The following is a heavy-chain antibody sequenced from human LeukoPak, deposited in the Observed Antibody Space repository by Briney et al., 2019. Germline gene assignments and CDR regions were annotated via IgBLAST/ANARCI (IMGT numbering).Heavy chain of an antibody. CDR3: AREGYHDSSGPSWFDP. CDR1: GFTFSTYN. J-gene: IGHJ5*02. D-gene: IGHD3-22*01. V-gene: IGHV3-74*01. CDR2: INSDGSST. Sequence: GGSLRLSCAASGFTFSTYNMHWVRQAPGKGLVWVSRINSDGSSTSYADSVKGRFTISRDNAKNTLYLRMNSLRAEDTAVYYCAREGYHDSSGPSWFDPWGQGTLVTVSS.